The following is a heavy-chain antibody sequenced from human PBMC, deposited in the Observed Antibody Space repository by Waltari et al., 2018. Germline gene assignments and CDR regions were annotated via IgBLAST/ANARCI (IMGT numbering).Heavy chain of an antibody. J-gene: IGHJ4*02. Sequence: EVQLVESGGVVVQPGGSLRLSCAASGFTFDDYAMHWVRQAPGKGLEWVSLISWDGGSTYYADSVKGRFTISRDNSKNSLYLQMNSLRAEDTTLYYCAKEGRQQQLGYWGQGTLVTVSS. D-gene: IGHD6-13*01. V-gene: IGHV3-43D*03. CDR1: GFTFDDYA. CDR2: ISWDGGST. CDR3: AKEGRQQQLGY.